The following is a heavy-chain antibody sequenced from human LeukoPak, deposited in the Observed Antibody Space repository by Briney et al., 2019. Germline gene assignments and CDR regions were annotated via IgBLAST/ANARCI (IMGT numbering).Heavy chain of an antibody. CDR1: GFTFSSYW. CDR2: IKQDGSEK. Sequence: GGSLRLSCAASGFTFSSYWMSWVRQAPGKGLEWVANIKQDGSEKYYVDSVKGRFTISRDNAKNSLYLQMNSLRAEDTAVYYCARDKIVGATNFDSWGQGTLVTVSS. CDR3: ARDKIVGATNFDS. D-gene: IGHD1-26*01. J-gene: IGHJ4*02. V-gene: IGHV3-7*01.